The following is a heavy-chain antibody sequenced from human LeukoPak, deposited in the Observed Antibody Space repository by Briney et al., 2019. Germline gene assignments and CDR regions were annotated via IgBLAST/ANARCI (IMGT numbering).Heavy chain of an antibody. CDR1: GFTFSTYW. V-gene: IGHV3-7*01. D-gene: IGHD5-12*01. CDR2: IKEDGSDK. J-gene: IGHJ4*02. Sequence: PGGSLRLSCAASGFTFSTYWMSWVRQAAGNGLEWVGNIKEDGSDKYYGDSVKGRFTISRDNTKNSLYLQMNSLRAEDTAVYYCARDAPGYGGYGDWGQGILVTVSS. CDR3: ARDAPGYGGYGD.